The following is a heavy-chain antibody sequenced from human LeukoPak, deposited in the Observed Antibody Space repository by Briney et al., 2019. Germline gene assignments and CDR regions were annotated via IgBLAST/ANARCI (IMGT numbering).Heavy chain of an antibody. D-gene: IGHD6-19*01. Sequence: PGGSLRLSCAASGFIFSNYGMNWVRQAPGKGLEWVAAISASGSATSYADSVRGRFTISRDNSKSTTYLQMNSLRAEDTAVYYCARDSGSGLYGMDVWGQGTTVTVSS. CDR1: GFIFSNYG. CDR2: ISASGSAT. J-gene: IGHJ6*02. CDR3: ARDSGSGLYGMDV. V-gene: IGHV3-23*01.